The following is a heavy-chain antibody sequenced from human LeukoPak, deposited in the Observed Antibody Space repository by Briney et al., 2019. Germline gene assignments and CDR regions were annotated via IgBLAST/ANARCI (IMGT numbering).Heavy chain of an antibody. CDR3: AREAVASMRTFDY. D-gene: IGHD5-12*01. CDR2: ISDSGRT. Sequence: PSETLSLTCTVSAGSITGYYWTWIRQPAGKGLEWIGRISDSGRTYYNPSLESRVTISLDTSNNQFSLNLSSVTAADTALYYCAREAVASMRTFDYWGQGTLVTVSS. CDR1: AGSITGYY. J-gene: IGHJ4*02. V-gene: IGHV4-4*07.